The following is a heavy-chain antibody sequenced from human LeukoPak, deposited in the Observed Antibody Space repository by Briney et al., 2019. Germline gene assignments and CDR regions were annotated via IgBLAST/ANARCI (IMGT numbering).Heavy chain of an antibody. V-gene: IGHV4-30-2*01. J-gene: IGHJ2*01. CDR3: ARGALSHDYGDSYWYFDL. D-gene: IGHD4-17*01. CDR1: GGSISSGGYS. CDR2: IYHSGST. Sequence: SQTLSLTCAVSGGSISSGGYSWSWIRQPPGKGLEWIGYIYHSGSTYYNPSLKSRVTISVDRSKNQFSLKLSSVTAADTAVYYCARGALSHDYGDSYWYFDLWGRGTLVTVSS.